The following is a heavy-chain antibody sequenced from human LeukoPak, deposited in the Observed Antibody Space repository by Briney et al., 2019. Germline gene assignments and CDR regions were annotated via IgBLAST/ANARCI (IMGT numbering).Heavy chain of an antibody. CDR3: ARGASYDSSGY. D-gene: IGHD3-22*01. CDR1: GFTFSSSA. CDR2: TRNKANSYTT. J-gene: IGHJ4*02. V-gene: IGHV3-72*01. Sequence: PGGSLRLSCAASGFTFSSSAMNWVRQAPGKGLEWVGRTRNKANSYTTEYAASVKGRFTISRDDSKNSLYLQMNSLKTEDTAVYYCARGASYDSSGYWGQGTLVTVSS.